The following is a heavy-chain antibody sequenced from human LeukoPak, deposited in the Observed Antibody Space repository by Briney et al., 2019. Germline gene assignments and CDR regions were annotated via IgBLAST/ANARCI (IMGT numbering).Heavy chain of an antibody. J-gene: IGHJ5*02. D-gene: IGHD6-19*01. V-gene: IGHV1-2*02. Sequence: ASVKVSCKASGYTFISYAMNWVRQAPGQGLEWMGWINPNSGGTNYAQKFQGRVTMTRDTSISTAYMELSSLRSDDTAVYYCARDQEGIAVPGTKGRAFDPWGQGTLVTVSS. CDR3: ARDQEGIAVPGTKGRAFDP. CDR2: INPNSGGT. CDR1: GYTFISYA.